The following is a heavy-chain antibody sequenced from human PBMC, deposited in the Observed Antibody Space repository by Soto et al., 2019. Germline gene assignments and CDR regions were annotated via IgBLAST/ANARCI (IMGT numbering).Heavy chain of an antibody. Sequence: EVQLVESGGGLVQPGGSLRLSCAASGFTFSSYDMHWVRQATGKGLEWVSAIGTAGDTYYPGSVKGRFTISRENAKNSLYLQMNSLRAGDTAVYYCARGPSGKSPVWFGELYYWGQGTLVTVSS. CDR1: GFTFSSYD. CDR3: ARGPSGKSPVWFGELYY. CDR2: IGTAGDT. D-gene: IGHD3-10*01. V-gene: IGHV3-13*04. J-gene: IGHJ4*02.